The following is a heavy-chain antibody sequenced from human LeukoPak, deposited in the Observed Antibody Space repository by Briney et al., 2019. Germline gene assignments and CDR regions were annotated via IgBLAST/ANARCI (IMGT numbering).Heavy chain of an antibody. CDR3: ARRRYNWNAIDY. D-gene: IGHD1-20*01. V-gene: IGHV3-11*01. J-gene: IGHJ4*02. CDR1: GFTFSDYY. Sequence: GGSLRLSCAASGFTFSDYYMSWIRQAPGKGLEWASYISSGGSTIYYADSVEGRFTISRDNAKNSLYLQMNSLRAEDTAVYYCARRRYNWNAIDYWGQGALVTVSS. CDR2: ISSGGSTI.